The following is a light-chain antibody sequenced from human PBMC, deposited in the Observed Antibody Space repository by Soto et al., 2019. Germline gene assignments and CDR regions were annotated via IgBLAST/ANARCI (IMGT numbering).Light chain of an antibody. J-gene: IGKJ4*01. Sequence: IVLPQSPAPLSLSPGESGTLSCRASQSVSSYFAWYQQKPGLAPRLLLYDASTRAAGIPARFSGSGSGTDFTLTISSLEPDDFAVYYCQQRSDWPLTFGGGTKGEIK. V-gene: IGKV3-11*01. CDR2: DAS. CDR3: QQRSDWPLT. CDR1: QSVSSY.